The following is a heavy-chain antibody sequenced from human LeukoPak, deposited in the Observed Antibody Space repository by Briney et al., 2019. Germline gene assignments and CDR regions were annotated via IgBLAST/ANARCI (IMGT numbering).Heavy chain of an antibody. D-gene: IGHD3-16*01. Sequence: SQTLSLTCALSGDSLSSNSAAWNWIRQSPSRGLEWLGRTYYRSKWYNDYAVSVKSQITINPDTSKNQFSLQLNSVTPEDTAVYYCARGGSAHVSPRAQEFDPWGQGTLVTVSS. J-gene: IGHJ5*02. V-gene: IGHV6-1*01. CDR1: GDSLSSNSAA. CDR2: TYYRSKWYN. CDR3: ARGGSAHVSPRAQEFDP.